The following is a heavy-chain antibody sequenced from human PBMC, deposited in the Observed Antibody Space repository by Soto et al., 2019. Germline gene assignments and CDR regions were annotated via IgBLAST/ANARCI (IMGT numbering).Heavy chain of an antibody. CDR2: INGGNGDT. CDR3: AGGYCSSTSCQYYLDF. Sequence: ASVKVSCKASGYTFSGYAIHWVRQAPGQRLEWMGWINGGNGDTKYSQKFQGRVTITRDTSASTAYMELTSLRSEDTAIYHCAGGYCSSTSCQYYLDFWGQGTPVTVSS. CDR1: GYTFSGYA. V-gene: IGHV1-3*01. J-gene: IGHJ4*02. D-gene: IGHD2-2*01.